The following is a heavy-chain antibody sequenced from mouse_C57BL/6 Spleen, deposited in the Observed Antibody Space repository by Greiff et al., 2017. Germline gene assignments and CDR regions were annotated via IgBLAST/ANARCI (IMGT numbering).Heavy chain of an antibody. CDR2: INPNYGTT. CDR1: GYSFTDYN. V-gene: IGHV1-39*01. CDR3: VRYGNYVDYYAMDY. J-gene: IGHJ4*01. D-gene: IGHD2-1*01. Sequence: VQLQQSGPGLVKPGASVKISCKASGYSFTDYNMNWVKQSNGKSLEWIGVINPNYGTTSYNQKFKGKATLTVDQSSSTAYMQLNSLTSEDSAVYYCVRYGNYVDYYAMDYWGQGTSVTVSS.